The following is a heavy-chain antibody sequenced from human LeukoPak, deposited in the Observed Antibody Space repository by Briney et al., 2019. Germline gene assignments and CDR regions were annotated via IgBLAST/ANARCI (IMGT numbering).Heavy chain of an antibody. CDR1: GGSISSSSYY. CDR3: ARAEGEWGSPYNQVFFY. J-gene: IGHJ4*02. CDR2: IFHTGST. D-gene: IGHD1-1*01. V-gene: IGHV4-39*07. Sequence: SETLSLTCTVSGGSISSSSYYWGWIRQPPGKGLVWIGSIFHTGSTYYNPSLKSRVTISLDTSKNQFSLKLSSVTAADTAVCYCARAEGEWGSPYNQVFFYWGQGTLVTVSS.